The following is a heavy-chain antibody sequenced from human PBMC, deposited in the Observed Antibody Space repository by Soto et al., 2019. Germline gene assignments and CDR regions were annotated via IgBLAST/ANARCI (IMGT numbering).Heavy chain of an antibody. V-gene: IGHV3-48*02. Sequence: EVQLVESGGGLVQPGGSMRLSCAASGFTFSSYSMNWVRQAPGKGLEWVSYMSSSSSTIYYADSVKGRCTISRDNAKNSLYLEMNSLRDEDTAVYYCARVVVGHDYWGKGTLVTVSS. CDR1: GFTFSSYS. J-gene: IGHJ4*02. CDR2: MSSSSSTI. CDR3: ARVVVGHDY. D-gene: IGHD2-21*01.